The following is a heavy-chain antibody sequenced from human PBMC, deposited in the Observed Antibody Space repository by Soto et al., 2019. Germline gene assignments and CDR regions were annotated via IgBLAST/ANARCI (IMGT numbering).Heavy chain of an antibody. Sequence: ASVKVSCKASGYSFTNYDINWVRQAPGQGLEWMGWISPYNGDTNYAQKLQGRVTMTTDTSTSTAYMELRSLRSDDTAVYYCARYCSSTSCDHYFDYWGQGTLVTV. V-gene: IGHV1-18*01. CDR3: ARYCSSTSCDHYFDY. J-gene: IGHJ4*02. CDR1: GYSFTNYD. D-gene: IGHD2-2*01. CDR2: ISPYNGDT.